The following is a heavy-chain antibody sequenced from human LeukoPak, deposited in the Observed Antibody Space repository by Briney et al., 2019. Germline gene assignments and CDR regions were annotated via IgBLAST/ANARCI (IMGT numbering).Heavy chain of an antibody. Sequence: GASVKVSCKASGYTFTSYAMNWVRQAPGQGLEWMGWINTNTGNPTYAQRFTGRFVFSLDTSVSTAYLQISSLKAEDTAVYYCARDTTGYSGSYLENNFDYWGQGTLVTVSS. CDR3: ARDTTGYSGSYLENNFDY. D-gene: IGHD1-26*01. CDR2: INTNTGNP. J-gene: IGHJ4*02. V-gene: IGHV7-4-1*02. CDR1: GYTFTSYA.